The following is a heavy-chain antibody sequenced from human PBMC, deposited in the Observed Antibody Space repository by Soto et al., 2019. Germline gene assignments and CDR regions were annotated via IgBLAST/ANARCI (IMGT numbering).Heavy chain of an antibody. CDR1: GFTFSSYG. J-gene: IGHJ4*02. V-gene: IGHV3-30*18. CDR3: AKDRDFWSGYSHHFDY. CDR2: ISYDGSNK. D-gene: IGHD3-3*01. Sequence: QVQLVESGGGVVQPGRSLRLSCAASGFTFSSYGMHWVRQAPGKGLEWVAVISYDGSNKYYADSVKGRFTISRDNSKNTLYLQINSLRAEDTAVYYCAKDRDFWSGYSHHFDYWGQGTLVTVSS.